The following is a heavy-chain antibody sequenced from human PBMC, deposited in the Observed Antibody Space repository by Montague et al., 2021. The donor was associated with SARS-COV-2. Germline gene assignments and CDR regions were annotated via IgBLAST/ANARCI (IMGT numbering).Heavy chain of an antibody. CDR1: GFTVGGNY. Sequence: SLRLSCAASGFTVGGNYMSWVRQAPGKGLEWVSVIYSGGSPYYADSVRGRFTISRDNSKNTLYLQMNSLRAEDTAVYFCARGGSDISADGLPYFDDWGQGTLVIVSS. CDR3: ARGGSDISADGLPYFDD. J-gene: IGHJ4*02. V-gene: IGHV3-53*01. CDR2: IYSGGSP. D-gene: IGHD3-16*01.